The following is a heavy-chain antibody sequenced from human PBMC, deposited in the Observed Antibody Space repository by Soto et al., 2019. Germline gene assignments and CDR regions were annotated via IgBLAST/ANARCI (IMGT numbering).Heavy chain of an antibody. D-gene: IGHD6-13*01. Sequence: GASVKVSCKASGYTFTSYGINWVRQAPGQGLEWMGWINTYDGNTNHAQKFQGRVTMTTDTSTSTAYMELRSLSSDDTAVYYCAASQQFEYWGQGTLVTVSS. V-gene: IGHV1-18*01. CDR1: GYTFTSYG. CDR3: AASQQFEY. CDR2: INTYDGNT. J-gene: IGHJ4*02.